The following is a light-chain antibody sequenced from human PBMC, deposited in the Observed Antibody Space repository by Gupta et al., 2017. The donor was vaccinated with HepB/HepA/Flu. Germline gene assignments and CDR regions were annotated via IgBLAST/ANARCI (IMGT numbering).Light chain of an antibody. V-gene: IGLV1-44*01. J-gene: IGLJ2*01. Sequence: QSVLTQSPSLSGTPGQRVTISCSGSSSNVGSKNVNWYQQLPGRAPKLLIYYNDERPSGVPDRFSGSKSDTSASRAISGLQSEDEADYYCAAWDESLNGVVFGGGTKLTVL. CDR1: SSNVGSKN. CDR3: AAWDESLNGVV. CDR2: YND.